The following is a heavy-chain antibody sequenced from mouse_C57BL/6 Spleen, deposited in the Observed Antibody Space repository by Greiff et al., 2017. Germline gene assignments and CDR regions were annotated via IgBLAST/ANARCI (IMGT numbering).Heavy chain of an antibody. CDR3: ARRDYYDSSSYYFDY. CDR1: GFTFSSYG. J-gene: IGHJ2*01. Sequence: EVQLVESGGDLVKPGGSLKLSCAASGFTFSSYGMSWVRQTPDKRLEWVATISSGGSYTYYPDSVKGRFTISRDNAKNTLYLQMSSLKSEDTAMYYCARRDYYDSSSYYFDYWGQGTTLTVSS. D-gene: IGHD1-1*01. V-gene: IGHV5-6*01. CDR2: ISSGGSYT.